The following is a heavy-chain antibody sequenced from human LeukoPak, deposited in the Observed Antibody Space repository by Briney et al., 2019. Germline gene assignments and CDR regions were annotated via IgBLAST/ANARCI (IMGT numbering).Heavy chain of an antibody. CDR1: SGSLSGYY. CDR3: ARVEGATHIDH. Sequence: SETLSLTCTVSSGSLSGYYWSWIRQAPGKGLEFIGFAYQTGSTAYNPSLGSRVTISVDTSSNQSSLKLTSVTAADTAMYYCARVEGATHIDHWGQGTLVTVSS. V-gene: IGHV4-59*01. CDR2: AYQTGST. J-gene: IGHJ5*02. D-gene: IGHD1-1*01.